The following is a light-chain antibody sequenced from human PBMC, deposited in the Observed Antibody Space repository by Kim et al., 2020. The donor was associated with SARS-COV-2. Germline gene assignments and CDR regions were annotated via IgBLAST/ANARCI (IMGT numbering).Light chain of an antibody. CDR2: AAS. J-gene: IGKJ1*01. Sequence: SSLSASFADSGPITHRASHWIGTYLHWHQQTPGKATNLLIYAASTLQSGVPSRFSGSESGTDFSITKSNQQPEDYATYYYKQSYTFGRGTKVDIK. V-gene: IGKV1-39*01. CDR1: HWIGTY. CDR3: KQSYT.